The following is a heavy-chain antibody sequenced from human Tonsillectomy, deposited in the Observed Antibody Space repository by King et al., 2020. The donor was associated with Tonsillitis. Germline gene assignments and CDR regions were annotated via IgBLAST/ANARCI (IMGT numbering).Heavy chain of an antibody. J-gene: IGHJ3*02. CDR1: RYPFTAYY. Sequence: VQLVESGAEVKKPGASVRVSCKSSRYPFTAYYIHWVRQAPGRGLEWMGWINPNSGDTKSAQKFQGRVTMTTDTSINTAFMELSSLRSDDTALYFCARDFHLRRGLLTTPAQVAFDNWGQGTMVTVSS. D-gene: IGHD3-16*01. CDR2: INPNSGDT. V-gene: IGHV1-2*02. CDR3: ARDFHLRRGLLTTPAQVAFDN.